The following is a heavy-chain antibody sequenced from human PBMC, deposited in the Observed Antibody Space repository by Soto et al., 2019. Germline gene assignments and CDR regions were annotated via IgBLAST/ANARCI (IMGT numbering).Heavy chain of an antibody. CDR3: ARDLGPYSGSYYVFDY. CDR2: IWYDGSNK. CDR1: GFTFSSYG. V-gene: IGHV3-33*01. D-gene: IGHD1-26*01. J-gene: IGHJ4*02. Sequence: QVQLVESGGGVVQPGRSLRLSCAASGFTFSSYGMHWVRKAPGKGLEWVAVIWYDGSNKYYADSVKGRFTISRDNSKNTLYLQMNSLRAEDTAVYYCARDLGPYSGSYYVFDYWGQGTLVTVSS.